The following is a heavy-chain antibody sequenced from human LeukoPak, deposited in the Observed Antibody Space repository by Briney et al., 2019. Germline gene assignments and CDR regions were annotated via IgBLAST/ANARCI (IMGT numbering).Heavy chain of an antibody. J-gene: IGHJ4*02. V-gene: IGHV1-2*02. CDR3: ARSGRGHVYGFFDY. Sequence: ASVKVSCKASGYTFTGYYMHWVRQAPGQGLEWMGWVNTHTGATNYAQKFQGAVTMTRDTSISTANMELSRPRSDDTAMYYCARSGRGHVYGFFDYWGQGTLVTVSS. CDR1: GYTFTGYY. D-gene: IGHD3-10*01. CDR2: VNTHTGAT.